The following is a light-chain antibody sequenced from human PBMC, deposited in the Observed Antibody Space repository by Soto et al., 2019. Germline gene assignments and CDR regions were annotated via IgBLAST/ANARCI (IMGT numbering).Light chain of an antibody. CDR3: VLYMGSGISG. CDR1: SGSVSTSYY. V-gene: IGLV8-61*01. CDR2: NTN. J-gene: IGLJ2*01. Sequence: QAVVTQEPSFSVSPGRTVTLTCGLSSGSVSTSYYPSWYQQTPGQAPRTLIYNTNTRSSGVPDRFSGSILGNKAALTITGAQADDESEYYCVLYMGSGISGFGGGTKLTVL.